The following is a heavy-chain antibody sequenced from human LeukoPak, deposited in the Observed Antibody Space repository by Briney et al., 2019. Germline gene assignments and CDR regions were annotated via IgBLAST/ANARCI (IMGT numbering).Heavy chain of an antibody. V-gene: IGHV1-46*01. Sequence: ASVKVSCKASGYTFTSYYMHWVRQAPGQGLEWMGIINPSGGSTSYAQKFQGRVTVTRDTSTSTVYMELSSLRSEDTAVYYCARDTSVSGAAALKHDAFDIWGQGTMVTVSS. D-gene: IGHD6-13*01. CDR2: INPSGGST. CDR1: GYTFTSYY. J-gene: IGHJ3*02. CDR3: ARDTSVSGAAALKHDAFDI.